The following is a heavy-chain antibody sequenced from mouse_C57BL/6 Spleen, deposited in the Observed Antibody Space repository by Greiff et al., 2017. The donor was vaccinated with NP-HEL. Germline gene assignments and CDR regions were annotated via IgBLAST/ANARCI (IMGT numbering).Heavy chain of an antibody. J-gene: IGHJ1*03. Sequence: DVKLVESEGGLVQPGSSMKLSCTASGFTFSDYYMAWVRQVPEKGLEWVAHINYDGSSTYYLDSLKSRFIISRDNAKNILYLQMSSLKAEDTATYYCARDLITTVGYFDVWGTGTTVTVSS. V-gene: IGHV5-16*01. CDR1: GFTFSDYY. D-gene: IGHD1-1*01. CDR2: INYDGSST. CDR3: ARDLITTVGYFDV.